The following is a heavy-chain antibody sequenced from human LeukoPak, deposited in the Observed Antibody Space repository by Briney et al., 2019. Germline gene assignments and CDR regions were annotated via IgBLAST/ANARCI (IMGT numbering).Heavy chain of an antibody. V-gene: IGHV4-61*01. Sequence: SETLSLTCTVSGGSVSSNSYYWNWIRQPPGKGLKWIGYIHYSGSTNYNPSLKSRVTISIDTSRNQFSLKLSSVTAADTAVYYCARDFNYYGSGSFWFDPRGQGALVTVSS. CDR2: IHYSGST. CDR1: GGSVSSNSYY. CDR3: ARDFNYYGSGSFWFDP. J-gene: IGHJ5*02. D-gene: IGHD3-10*01.